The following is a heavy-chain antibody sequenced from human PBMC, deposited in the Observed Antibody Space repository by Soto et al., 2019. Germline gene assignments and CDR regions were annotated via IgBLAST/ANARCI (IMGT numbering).Heavy chain of an antibody. D-gene: IGHD6-19*01. CDR2: IWYDGSNK. V-gene: IGHV3-33*01. CDR1: GFTFSSYG. J-gene: IGHJ4*02. Sequence: QVQLVESGGGVVQPGRSLRLFCAASGFTFSSYGMHWVRQAPGKGLEWVAVIWYDGSNKYYADSVKGRFTISRDNSKNTLYLQMNSLRAEDTAVYYCARSIAVAGYFDYWGQGTLVTVSS. CDR3: ARSIAVAGYFDY.